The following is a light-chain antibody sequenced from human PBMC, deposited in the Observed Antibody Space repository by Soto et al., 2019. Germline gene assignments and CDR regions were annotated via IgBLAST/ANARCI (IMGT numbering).Light chain of an antibody. CDR1: SSDVGGYNY. V-gene: IGLV2-8*01. Sequence: QSALTQPPSASGSPGQSVTISCTGTSSDVGGYNYVSWYQQHPGKAPKLIIYEVNKRPSGVPDRFSGSKSGNTASLTVSGLQAEDEADYYCSSYTGRNTFVVFGGVTKLTVL. CDR2: EVN. CDR3: SSYTGRNTFVV. J-gene: IGLJ2*01.